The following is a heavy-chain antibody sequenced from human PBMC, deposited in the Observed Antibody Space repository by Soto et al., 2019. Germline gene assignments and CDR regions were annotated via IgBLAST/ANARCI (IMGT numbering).Heavy chain of an antibody. CDR1: GFTFSGSA. Sequence: EVQLVESGGGLVQPGGSLKLSCAASGFTFSGSAMHWVRQASGKGLEWVGRIRSKANSYATAYAASVKGRFTISRDNAKNSLYLQMNSLRDEDTAVYYCASRDSSGYLGDAFDIWGQGTMVTVSS. D-gene: IGHD3-22*01. V-gene: IGHV3-73*02. J-gene: IGHJ3*02. CDR3: ASRDSSGYLGDAFDI. CDR2: IRSKANSYAT.